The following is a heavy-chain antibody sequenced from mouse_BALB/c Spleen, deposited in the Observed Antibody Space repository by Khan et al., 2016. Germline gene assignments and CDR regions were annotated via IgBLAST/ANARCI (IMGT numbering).Heavy chain of an antibody. CDR1: GFTFISYV. CDR2: INPFNDGT. CDR3: ARSGNLAMDY. J-gene: IGHJ4*01. V-gene: IGHV1S136*01. D-gene: IGHD2-1*01. Sequence: VQLQQSGPELVKPGASVKMSCKASGFTFISYVMHWVKQKPGQGLEWIGYINPFNDGTNYNENFKGKATMTSDKSSSTAYLDLSSLNSEDSAVYYCARSGNLAMDYWGQGTSVTVSS.